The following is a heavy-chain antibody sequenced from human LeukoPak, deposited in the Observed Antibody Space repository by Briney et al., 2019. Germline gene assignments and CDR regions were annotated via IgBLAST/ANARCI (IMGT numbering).Heavy chain of an antibody. CDR3: ARFMRSVATTDY. D-gene: IGHD5-12*01. V-gene: IGHV3-21*01. J-gene: IGHJ4*02. CDR1: GFTFSSYS. CDR2: ISSSSSYI. Sequence: AGGSLRLSCAASGFTFSSYSMNWVRQAPGKGLEWVSSISSSSSYIYYADSVKGRFTISRDNAKNSLYLQMNSLRAEDTAVYYCARFMRSVATTDYWGQGTLVTVSS.